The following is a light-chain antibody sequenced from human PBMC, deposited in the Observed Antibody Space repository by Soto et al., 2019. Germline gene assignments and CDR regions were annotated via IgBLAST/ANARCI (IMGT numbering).Light chain of an antibody. Sequence: DIQMTTSPSTLSASVVDRVTITCRASQSIGTWLAWYQHRPGKAPSLLIYDASTLRSGVPSRFSGSGSGTEFTLTISSLQADDFATYYCQQSDTYPLNCGQGTRREIK. CDR3: QQSDTYPLN. V-gene: IGKV1-5*01. CDR2: DAS. CDR1: QSIGTW. J-gene: IGKJ5*01.